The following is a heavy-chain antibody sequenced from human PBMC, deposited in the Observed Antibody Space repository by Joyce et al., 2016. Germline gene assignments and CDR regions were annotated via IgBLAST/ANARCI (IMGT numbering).Heavy chain of an antibody. D-gene: IGHD4-17*01. Sequence: EVRLLESGGGLVQPGGSLRLSCAASGFAFRNYAMSWVRQAPGKGVEWVAGRRGNSFNSYYADSVKGRFTVSRDNSKNTVFLQMNSLRADDTALYYCAKGALDMDYGDNDSWVRSWGQGTLVTVSS. CDR1: GFAFRNYA. J-gene: IGHJ4*02. CDR2: RRGNSFNS. V-gene: IGHV3-23*01. CDR3: AKGALDMDYGDNDSWVRS.